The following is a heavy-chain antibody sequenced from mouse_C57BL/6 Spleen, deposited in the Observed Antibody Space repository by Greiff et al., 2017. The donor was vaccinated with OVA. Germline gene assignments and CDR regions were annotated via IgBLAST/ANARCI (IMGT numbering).Heavy chain of an antibody. Sequence: VQLLESGAELVRPGASVTLSCKASGYTFTDYEMHWVKQRPVHGLEWIGAIDPGSGGTDYNEKFKGKATLTADKSSSTAYMELRSLTSEDSAVYYCLYDQFAYWGQGTLVTVSA. CDR3: LYDQFAY. CDR2: IDPGSGGT. CDR1: GYTFTDYE. D-gene: IGHD2-3*01. J-gene: IGHJ3*01. V-gene: IGHV1-15*01.